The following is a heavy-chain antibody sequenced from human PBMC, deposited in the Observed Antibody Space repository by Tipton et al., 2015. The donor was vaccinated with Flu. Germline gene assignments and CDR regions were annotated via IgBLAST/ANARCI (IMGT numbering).Heavy chain of an antibody. CDR2: ISWNSGSI. CDR3: AKGHSGYSSSWYGDY. D-gene: IGHD6-13*01. V-gene: IGHV3-9*01. CDR1: GFTFDDYA. Sequence: LRLSCAASGFTFDDYAMHWVRQAPGKGLEWVSGISWNSGSIGYADSVKGRFTISRDNAKNSLYLQMNSLRAEGTALYYCAKGHSGYSSSWYGDYWGQGTLVTVSS. J-gene: IGHJ4*02.